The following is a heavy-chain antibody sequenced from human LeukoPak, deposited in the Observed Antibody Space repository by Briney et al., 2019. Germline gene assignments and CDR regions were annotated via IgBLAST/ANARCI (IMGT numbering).Heavy chain of an antibody. V-gene: IGHV1-8*01. D-gene: IGHD3-10*01. CDR3: ARGREVRGVIKPYYFDY. CDR1: GYTFTSCD. CDR2: MNPNSGNT. Sequence: ASVTVSCKASGYTFTSCDINWVRQATGQGLEWMGLMNPNSGNTGYAQKFQGRDTMTRNNSISTAYMELSSLRSEDTAVYYCARGREVRGVIKPYYFDYWGQGTLVTASS. J-gene: IGHJ4*02.